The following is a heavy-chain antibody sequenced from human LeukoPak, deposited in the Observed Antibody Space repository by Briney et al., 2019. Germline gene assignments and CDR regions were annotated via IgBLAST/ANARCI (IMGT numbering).Heavy chain of an antibody. CDR1: GFTFSSYA. CDR3: AKGEGLDYGMDV. Sequence: GGSLRLSCAASGFTFSSYAMSWVRQAPGKGLEWVSAISGSGGSTYYADSVKGRFTISRDNSRNTLYLQMNSLRAEDTAVYYCAKGEGLDYGMDVWGQGTTVTVSS. CDR2: ISGSGGST. D-gene: IGHD1-26*01. J-gene: IGHJ6*02. V-gene: IGHV3-23*01.